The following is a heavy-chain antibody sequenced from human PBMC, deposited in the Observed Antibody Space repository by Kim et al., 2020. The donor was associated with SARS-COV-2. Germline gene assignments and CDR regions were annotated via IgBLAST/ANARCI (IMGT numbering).Heavy chain of an antibody. CDR3: ARHEYGYGYGAFDI. CDR1: GGSISSYY. CDR2: IYYSGST. D-gene: IGHD5-12*01. V-gene: IGHV4-59*08. J-gene: IGHJ3*02. Sequence: SETLSLTCTVSGGSISSYYWSWIRQPPGKGLEWIGYIYYSGSTNYNPSLKSRVTISVDTSKNQFSLKLSSVTAADTAVYYCARHEYGYGYGAFDIWGQGTMVTVSS.